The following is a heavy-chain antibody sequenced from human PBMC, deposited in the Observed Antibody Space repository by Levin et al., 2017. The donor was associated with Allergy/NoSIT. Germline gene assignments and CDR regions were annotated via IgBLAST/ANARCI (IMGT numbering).Heavy chain of an antibody. V-gene: IGHV5-51*01. CDR2: IYPGDSDT. CDR3: ARCIAAAGTLHGFDY. Sequence: KDGESLKISCKGSGYSFTSYWIGWVRQMPGKGLEWMGIIYPGDSDTRYSPSFQGQVTISADKSISTAYLQWSSLKASDTAMYYCARCIAAAGTLHGFDYCGQGTLVTVSS. CDR1: GYSFTSYW. J-gene: IGHJ4*02. D-gene: IGHD6-13*01.